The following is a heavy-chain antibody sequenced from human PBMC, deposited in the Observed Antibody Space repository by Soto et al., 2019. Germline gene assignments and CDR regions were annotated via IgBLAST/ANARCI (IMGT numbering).Heavy chain of an antibody. V-gene: IGHV4-30-2*01. D-gene: IGHD4-17*01. CDR2: IYHSGST. Sequence: QLQLQESGSGLVKPSQTLSLTCAVSGGSISSGGYSWTWIRQPPGKGLEWVGYIYHSGSTYYNPSLKSRVTISVDRSKNQFSLTLSSVTAADTAVYYCASSMTTVTTYYYWGQGTLVTVSS. J-gene: IGHJ4*02. CDR3: ASSMTTVTTYYY. CDR1: GGSISSGGYS.